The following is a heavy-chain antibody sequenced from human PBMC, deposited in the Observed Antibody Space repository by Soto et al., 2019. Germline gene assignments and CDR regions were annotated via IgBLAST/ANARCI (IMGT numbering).Heavy chain of an antibody. CDR3: ARVPAAMYAFDI. CDR2: VWFDGSNE. V-gene: IGHV3-33*01. J-gene: IGHJ3*02. Sequence: GGSLRLSCVASGFIFSSYGMHWVRQAPGKGLEWVAVVWFDGSNEFYADSVKGRFTISRDNSKKTLFLQMNSLRAEDTAVYYCARVPAAMYAFDIWGQGTMVTVSS. CDR1: GFIFSSYG. D-gene: IGHD2-2*01.